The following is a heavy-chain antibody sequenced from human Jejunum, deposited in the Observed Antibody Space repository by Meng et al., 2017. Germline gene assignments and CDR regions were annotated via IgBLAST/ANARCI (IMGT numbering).Heavy chain of an antibody. CDR1: GFTFSTYA. V-gene: IGHV3-30*04. CDR3: ARVPPSLRVAEIYFDY. J-gene: IGHJ4*02. D-gene: IGHD6-19*01. Sequence: GESLKISCAASGFTFSTYAMHWVRQAPGKGLEWVAAISHDGSNKFYSDSVKGRFTISRDNSKNTVYLQMNSLRAEDTAVYYCARVPPSLRVAEIYFDYWGQGKLVTVSS. CDR2: ISHDGSNK.